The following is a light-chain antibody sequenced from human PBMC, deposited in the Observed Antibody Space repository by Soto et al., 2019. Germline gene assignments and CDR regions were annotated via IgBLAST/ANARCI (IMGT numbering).Light chain of an antibody. CDR1: SSNIGINT. J-gene: IGLJ1*01. Sequence: SVLPQPPSASGPPGQRVTISCSGSSSNIGINTVNWYQQVPGTAPKLLIYTDNQRPSGVPDRFSGSKSGTSASLAISGLQSEDEADYYCAAWDDSLNGLYVFGTGTKVTVL. V-gene: IGLV1-44*01. CDR3: AAWDDSLNGLYV. CDR2: TDN.